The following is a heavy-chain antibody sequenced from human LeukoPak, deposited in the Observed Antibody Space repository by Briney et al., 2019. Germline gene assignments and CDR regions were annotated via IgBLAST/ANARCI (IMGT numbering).Heavy chain of an antibody. CDR2: ISYDGSNK. V-gene: IGHV3-30-3*01. CDR3: ASTSPY. D-gene: IGHD3-16*01. Sequence: GGSLRLSCAASVFTLSSYAMHGVRQAPGKGLEGVAVISYDGSNKYYADSVKRRFTISRDNSKNTLYLQMNSLRAEDTAVYYCASTSPYGGGAPLVTLPS. J-gene: IGHJ4*02. CDR1: VFTLSSYA.